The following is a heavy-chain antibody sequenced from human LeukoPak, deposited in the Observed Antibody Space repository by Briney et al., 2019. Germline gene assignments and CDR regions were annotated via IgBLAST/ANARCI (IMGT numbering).Heavy chain of an antibody. CDR1: GGSISSSSYY. CDR2: IYYSGST. CDR3: ARGGYYSSRRGVFDY. D-gene: IGHD6-13*01. J-gene: IGHJ4*02. Sequence: SETLSLTCTVSGGSISSSSYYWGWIRQPPGKGLEWIGSIYYSGSTYYNPSLKSRVTISVDTSKNQFSLKLSSVTAADTAVYYCARGGYYSSRRGVFDYWGQGTLVTVSS. V-gene: IGHV4-39*07.